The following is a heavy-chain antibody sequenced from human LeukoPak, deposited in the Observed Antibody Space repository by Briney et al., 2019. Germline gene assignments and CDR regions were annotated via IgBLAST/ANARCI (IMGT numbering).Heavy chain of an antibody. D-gene: IGHD6-19*01. V-gene: IGHV4-59*01. CDR2: IYYSGST. CDR1: GGSISSYY. Sequence: SETLSLTCTVSGGSISSYYWSWIRQPPGKGLEWIGYIYYSGSTNYNPSLKSRVTISVDTSKNQFSLKLSSVTAADTAVYYCARDWEQWLPRRAYDAFDIWGQGTMVTVSS. J-gene: IGHJ3*02. CDR3: ARDWEQWLPRRAYDAFDI.